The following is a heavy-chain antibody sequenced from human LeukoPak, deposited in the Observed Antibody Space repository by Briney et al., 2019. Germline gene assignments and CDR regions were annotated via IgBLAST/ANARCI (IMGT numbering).Heavy chain of an antibody. Sequence: MTGGSLRLSCAASGFTFSNYAMSWVRQAPGKGLEWVSSITSGTSYIYYPDSVKGRFTISRDSAKNSLYLQMNSLRAEDTAVYYCARETSYCSGGSCYYGMDVWGQGTTVTVSS. D-gene: IGHD2-15*01. J-gene: IGHJ6*02. V-gene: IGHV3-21*01. CDR1: GFTFSNYA. CDR2: ITSGTSYI. CDR3: ARETSYCSGGSCYYGMDV.